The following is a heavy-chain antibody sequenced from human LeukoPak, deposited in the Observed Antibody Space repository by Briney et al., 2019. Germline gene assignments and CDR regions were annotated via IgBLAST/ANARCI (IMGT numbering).Heavy chain of an antibody. Sequence: GGSLRLSCAASGFTFSSYAMSWVRQAPGKGLEWVGFIRSKAYGGTTEYTASVKGRFTISRDDSKSIAYLQMNSLKTEDTAVYYCTRDADYGDYGGDPWGQGTLVTVSS. CDR1: GFTFSSYA. CDR2: IRSKAYGGTT. J-gene: IGHJ5*02. V-gene: IGHV3-49*04. CDR3: TRDADYGDYGGDP. D-gene: IGHD4-17*01.